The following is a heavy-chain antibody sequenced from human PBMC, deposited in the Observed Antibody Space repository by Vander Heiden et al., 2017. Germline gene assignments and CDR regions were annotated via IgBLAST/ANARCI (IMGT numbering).Heavy chain of an antibody. V-gene: IGHV3-23*01. CDR2: IGGSGGST. CDR1: GLTFSGHA. D-gene: IGHD5-12*01. J-gene: IGHJ5*02. Sequence: EVQPLDPGGGLVQPGGSLRLACAASGLTFSGHAMSWGRQAPGKGLEWVSAIGGSGGSTYYAGSVKGRFTISRDNSKNTLYLQMNSLRAEDTAVYYCAKVRRIVDRNNWFDPWGQGTLVTVSS. CDR3: AKVRRIVDRNNWFDP.